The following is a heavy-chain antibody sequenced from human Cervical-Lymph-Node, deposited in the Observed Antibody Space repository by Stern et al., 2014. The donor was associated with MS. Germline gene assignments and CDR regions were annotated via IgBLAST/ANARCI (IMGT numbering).Heavy chain of an antibody. D-gene: IGHD6-19*01. CDR2: ISRSGSTI. J-gene: IGHJ4*02. CDR1: GFTFSDYY. V-gene: IGHV3-11*01. Sequence: VQLVESGGGLVKPGGSLRLSCAASGFTFSDYYMSWIRQAPGKGREGVSYISRSGSTIYYADSVKCRFTISSDNAKNSLYLQMNSLRAEDTAVYYCARDPAYISGWGYFDYWGQGTLVTVSS. CDR3: ARDPAYISGWGYFDY.